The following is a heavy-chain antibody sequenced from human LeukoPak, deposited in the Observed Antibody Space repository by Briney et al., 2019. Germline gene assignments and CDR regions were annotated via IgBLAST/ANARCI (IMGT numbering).Heavy chain of an antibody. V-gene: IGHV3-21*01. D-gene: IGHD3-10*01. CDR2: ISSSSSYI. CDR1: GFTFSSYS. J-gene: IGHJ4*02. CDR3: ARGKETYYYGSGSYYPTTTPDY. Sequence: GGSLRLSCAASGFTFSSYSMNWVRQAPGKGLEWVSSISSSSSYIYYADSVKGRFTISRDNAKNSLYLQMNGLRAEDTAVYYCARGKETYYYGSGSYYPTTTPDYWGQGTLVTVSS.